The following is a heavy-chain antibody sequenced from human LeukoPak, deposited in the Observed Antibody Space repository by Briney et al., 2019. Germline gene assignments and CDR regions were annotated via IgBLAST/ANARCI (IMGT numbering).Heavy chain of an antibody. Sequence: GGSLRLSCAASGFTFSDYCMYWIRQAPGKGLEWVSYISSGGTTIYYADSVKGRFTIPRDNAKNSLYLQMNSLRAEDTAVYYCARRLSSSQPSWGQGTLVTVSS. J-gene: IGHJ5*02. CDR1: GFTFSDYC. CDR2: ISSGGTTI. V-gene: IGHV3-11*04. D-gene: IGHD6-6*01. CDR3: ARRLSSSQPS.